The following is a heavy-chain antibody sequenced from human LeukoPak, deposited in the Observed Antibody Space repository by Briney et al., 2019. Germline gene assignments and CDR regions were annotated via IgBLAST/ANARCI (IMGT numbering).Heavy chain of an antibody. J-gene: IGHJ4*02. V-gene: IGHV1-8*03. CDR2: MNPNSGNT. CDR3: ARESPPIQYYYDSSGYYAFDY. CDR1: GYTFTSYD. D-gene: IGHD3-22*01. Sequence: ASVKVSCTASGYTFTSYDINWVRQATGQGLEWMGWMNPNSGNTGYAQKFQGRVTITRNTSISTAYMELSSLRAEDTAVYYCARESPPIQYYYDSSGYYAFDYWGQGTLVTVSS.